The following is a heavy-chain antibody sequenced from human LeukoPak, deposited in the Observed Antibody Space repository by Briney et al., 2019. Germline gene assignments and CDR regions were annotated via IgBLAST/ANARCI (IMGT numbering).Heavy chain of an antibody. V-gene: IGHV3-15*07. J-gene: IGHJ4*02. CDR3: TTGIDDGGGY. CDR2: IKTNAEGGTL. D-gene: IGHD3-10*01. Sequence: GGSLRLSCAASGFTYSNVWMNWGRQAPGEGVEGVGRIKTNAEGGTLDYTAPVKGRFTISRDDSKNTLYLQMDSLEVEDTGMYYCTTGIDDGGGYWGQGTLVTVSS. CDR1: GFTYSNVW.